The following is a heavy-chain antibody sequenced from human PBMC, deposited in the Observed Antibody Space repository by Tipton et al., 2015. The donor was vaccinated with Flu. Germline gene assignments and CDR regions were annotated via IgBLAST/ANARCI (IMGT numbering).Heavy chain of an antibody. J-gene: IGHJ3*02. D-gene: IGHD2-8*02. CDR3: ARRDCAGGICYSRVYDAFDI. CDR1: GGSIGSSSHY. Sequence: TLSLTCTVSGGSIGSSSHYWGWIRQPPGKGLEWIGSIYHSGSTYYNPSLKSRVTISVDTSKNQFSLKLGSVTAGDTAVYYYARRDCAGGICYSRVYDAFDIWGQGTLVTVSS. CDR2: IYHSGST. V-gene: IGHV4-39*07.